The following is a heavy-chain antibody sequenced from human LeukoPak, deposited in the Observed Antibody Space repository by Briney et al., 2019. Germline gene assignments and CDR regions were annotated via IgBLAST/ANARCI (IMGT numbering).Heavy chain of an antibody. Sequence: ASVKVSCKASGYTFTSYGISWVRQAPGQGLEWMGRISAYNGNTNYAQKLQGRVTMTTDTSTSTAYMELRSLRSDDTAVYYCARDKRAPNYDFWSGPDFDYWGQGTLVTVSS. J-gene: IGHJ4*02. V-gene: IGHV1-18*01. CDR3: ARDKRAPNYDFWSGPDFDY. CDR2: ISAYNGNT. D-gene: IGHD3-3*01. CDR1: GYTFTSYG.